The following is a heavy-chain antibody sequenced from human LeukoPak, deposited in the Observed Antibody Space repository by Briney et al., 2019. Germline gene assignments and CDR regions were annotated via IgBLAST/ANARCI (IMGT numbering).Heavy chain of an antibody. V-gene: IGHV4-59*08. Sequence: SETLSLTCTVSGGSISSYHWSWIRQPPGKGLEWIGYIYYSGSTNYNPSLKSRVTISVDTSKNQFSLKLGSVTAADTAVYYCARLVVVPAAIPADYYYYYGMDVWGQGTTVTVSS. CDR2: IYYSGST. D-gene: IGHD2-2*02. J-gene: IGHJ6*02. CDR3: ARLVVVPAAIPADYYYYYGMDV. CDR1: GGSISSYH.